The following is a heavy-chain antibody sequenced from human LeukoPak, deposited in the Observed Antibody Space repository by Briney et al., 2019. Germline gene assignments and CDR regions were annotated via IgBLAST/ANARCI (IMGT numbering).Heavy chain of an antibody. CDR3: ARGIGNYFDY. V-gene: IGHV3-30-3*01. CDR2: ISYDGSNK. CDR1: GFTFSSYA. D-gene: IGHD1-1*01. J-gene: IGHJ4*02. Sequence: GGSLRLSCAASGFTFSSYAMHWVRQAPGKGLEWVAVISYDGSNKYYADSVKGRFTTSRDNSKNTLYLQMNSLRAEDTAVYYCARGIGNYFDYWGQGTLVTVSS.